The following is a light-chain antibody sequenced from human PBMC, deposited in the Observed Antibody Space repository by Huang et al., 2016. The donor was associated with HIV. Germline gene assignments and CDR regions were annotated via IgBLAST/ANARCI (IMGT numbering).Light chain of an antibody. J-gene: IGKJ4*01. CDR1: RSVSTN. V-gene: IGKV3-15*01. Sequence: EIVMTQSPATLSVSPGESFTLSCRANRSVSTNLAWYQQRPGQAPRLLIYGSSTRAPGIPARFSGSGSGTDFSLTISSLQSEDFALYYCHQYNNWLLSFGGGTRVDI. CDR2: GSS. CDR3: HQYNNWLLS.